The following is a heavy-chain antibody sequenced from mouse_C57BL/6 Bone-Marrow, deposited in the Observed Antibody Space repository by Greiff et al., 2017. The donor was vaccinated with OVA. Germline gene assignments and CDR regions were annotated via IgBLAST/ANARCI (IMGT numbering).Heavy chain of an antibody. D-gene: IGHD1-1*01. CDR3: ARDRSNYAMDY. CDR2: ISDGGSYT. J-gene: IGHJ4*01. CDR1: GFTFSSYA. V-gene: IGHV5-4*01. Sequence: EVKLVESGGGLVKPGGSLKLSCAASGFTFSSYAMSWVRQTPEKRLEWVATISDGGSYTYYPDNVKGRFTISRDNAKNNLYLQMSHLKSEDTAMYYCARDRSNYAMDYWGQGTSVTVSS.